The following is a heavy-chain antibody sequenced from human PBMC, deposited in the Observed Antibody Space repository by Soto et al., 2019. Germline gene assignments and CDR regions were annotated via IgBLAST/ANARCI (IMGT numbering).Heavy chain of an antibody. J-gene: IGHJ3*02. CDR2: IYYSGST. V-gene: IGHV4-59*01. D-gene: IGHD2-2*01. Sequence: QVQLQESGPGLVKPSETLSLNCTVSGGSISTYYWSWIRQPPGKGLEWIGYIYYSGSTNYNPSLKSRVTSSVDTYKNQFSLRLNSVTAADTAAYYCVRGRAQLRRGAFDMWGQVTMVTVSS. CDR3: VRGRAQLRRGAFDM. CDR1: GGSISTYY.